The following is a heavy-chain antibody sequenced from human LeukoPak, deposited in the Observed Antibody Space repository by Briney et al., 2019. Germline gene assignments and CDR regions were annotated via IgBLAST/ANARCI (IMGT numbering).Heavy chain of an antibody. D-gene: IGHD5-24*01. CDR2: MNPNSGNT. CDR3: ARNLRLRTRDEAIGY. CDR1: GYTFTSYD. Sequence: ASVKVSCKASGYTFTSYDINSVRQAPGQGLEWMGWMNPNSGNTGYAQKFQGRVTITRNTSLRTAYMELSSLRSDDTAVYYCARNLRLRTRDEAIGYWGQGTLVTVSS. V-gene: IGHV1-8*03. J-gene: IGHJ4*02.